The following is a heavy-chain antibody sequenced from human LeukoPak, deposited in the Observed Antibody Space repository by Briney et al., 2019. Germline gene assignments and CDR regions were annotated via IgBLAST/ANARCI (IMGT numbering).Heavy chain of an antibody. CDR1: GGSISSY. V-gene: IGHV4-59*08. CDR3: AGGSGSTSALDY. D-gene: IGHD3-10*01. J-gene: IGHJ4*02. Sequence: SETLSLTCTVSGGSISSYWSWIRQPPGKGLEWIGYIYYSGSTNYNPSLKSRVTISVDTSKNQFSLKLSSVTAADTAVYYCAGGSGSTSALDYWGQGTLVTVSS. CDR2: IYYSGST.